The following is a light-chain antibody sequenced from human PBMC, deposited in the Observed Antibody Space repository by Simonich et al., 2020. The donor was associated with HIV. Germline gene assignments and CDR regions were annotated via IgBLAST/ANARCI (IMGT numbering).Light chain of an antibody. Sequence: QSALTQPASVSGSPGQSITISCTGTSSDVGAYNYVSWYQQHPGKAPKLMIYDVSHRPAGVSNRCSGYKSGNTASLTISGLQAEDEADYYCSSYATITTRWVFGGGTKLTVL. V-gene: IGLV2-14*03. CDR3: SSYATITTRWV. CDR1: SSDVGAYNY. CDR2: DVS. J-gene: IGLJ3*02.